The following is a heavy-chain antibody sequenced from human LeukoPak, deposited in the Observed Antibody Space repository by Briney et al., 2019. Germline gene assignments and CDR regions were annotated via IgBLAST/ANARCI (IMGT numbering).Heavy chain of an antibody. J-gene: IGHJ4*02. CDR2: IYTSGST. V-gene: IGHV4-4*07. Sequence: SETLSLTCTVSGGSISSYYWSWIQQPAGKGLEWIGRIYTSGSTNYNPSLKSRVTMSVDTSKNQFSLKLSSVTAADTAVYYCASTYSSGWYFDYWGQGTLVTVSS. CDR3: ASTYSSGWYFDY. CDR1: GGSISSYY. D-gene: IGHD6-19*01.